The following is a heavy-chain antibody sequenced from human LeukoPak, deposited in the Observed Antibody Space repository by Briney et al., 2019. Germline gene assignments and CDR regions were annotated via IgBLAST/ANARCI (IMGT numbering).Heavy chain of an antibody. CDR1: GFTFSSYA. V-gene: IGHV3-30*04. J-gene: IGHJ4*02. D-gene: IGHD3-9*01. CDR3: ARPRDYDVLTGPFDY. Sequence: PGGSLRLSCAASGFTFSSYAMHWVRQAPGKGLEWVAVISYDGSNKYYADSVKGRFTISRDNSKNTLYLQMNSLRAEDTALYYCARPRDYDVLTGPFDYWGQGTLVTVSS. CDR2: ISYDGSNK.